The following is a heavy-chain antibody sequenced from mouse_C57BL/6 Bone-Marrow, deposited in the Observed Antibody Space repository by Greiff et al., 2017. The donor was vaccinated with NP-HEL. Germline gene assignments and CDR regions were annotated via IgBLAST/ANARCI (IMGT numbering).Heavy chain of an antibody. D-gene: IGHD2-2*01. CDR2: IWSGGST. CDR3: ARDGYGGFAY. Sequence: VQLVESGPGLVQPSQCLSITCTVSGFSLTSYGVHWVRQSPGKGLEWLGVIWSGGSTDYNAAFISRLSISKDNSKSQVFFKMNSLRADDTAIYYCARDGYGGFAYWGQGTLVTVSA. V-gene: IGHV2-2*01. J-gene: IGHJ3*01. CDR1: GFSLTSYG.